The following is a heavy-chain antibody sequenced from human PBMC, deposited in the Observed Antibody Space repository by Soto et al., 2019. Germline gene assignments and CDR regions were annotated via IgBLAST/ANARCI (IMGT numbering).Heavy chain of an antibody. CDR3: AREVVLCFWEGPNWFDP. CDR2: ISAYNGNT. V-gene: IGHV1-18*04. CDR1: GYTFTSYG. J-gene: IGHJ5*02. D-gene: IGHD3-10*01. Sequence: QVQLVQSGAEVKKPGASVKVSCKASGYTFTSYGISWVRQAPGQGLEWMGWISAYNGNTNYAQKLQGRVTMTTDTSTSTVYMEGRSLRSDDTAVYYCAREVVLCFWEGPNWFDPWCQGTLVTVSS.